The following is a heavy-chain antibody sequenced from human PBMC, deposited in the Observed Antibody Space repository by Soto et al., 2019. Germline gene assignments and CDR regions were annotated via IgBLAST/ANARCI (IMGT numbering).Heavy chain of an antibody. CDR3: AKWALYSSGYWRVKFDY. J-gene: IGHJ4*02. V-gene: IGHV3-23*01. CDR2: ISGSGGST. D-gene: IGHD3-22*01. Sequence: GGSLRLSCAASGFTFSSYAMSWVRQAPGKGLEWVSAISGSGGSTYYADSVKGRFTISRDNSKNTLYLQMNSLRAEDTAVYYCAKWALYSSGYWRVKFDYWGQGSLVTVSS. CDR1: GFTFSSYA.